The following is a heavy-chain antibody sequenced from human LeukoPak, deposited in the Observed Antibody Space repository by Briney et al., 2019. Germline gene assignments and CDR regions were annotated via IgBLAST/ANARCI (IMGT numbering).Heavy chain of an antibody. D-gene: IGHD3-10*01. CDR2: INAGNGNT. J-gene: IGHJ4*02. Sequence: ASVKVSCKASGYTFTSYAMHWVRQAPGQRLEWMGWINAGNGNTNYSQKFQGGVTITRDTSASTAYMELSSLRSEDTAVYYCARLYNGHRQWRPHERSYYFDYWGQGTLVTVSS. CDR3: ARLYNGHRQWRPHERSYYFDY. CDR1: GYTFTSYA. V-gene: IGHV1-3*01.